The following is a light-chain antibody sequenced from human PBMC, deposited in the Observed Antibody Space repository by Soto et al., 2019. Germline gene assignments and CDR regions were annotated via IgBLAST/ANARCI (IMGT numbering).Light chain of an antibody. CDR1: SSDVGGYNY. V-gene: IGLV2-8*01. CDR3: SSYVGSNIVV. CDR2: EVS. Sequence: QSALTQPPSASGSAGESVTISCTGTSSDVGGYNYVSWYQQYPGKAPKLMIYEVSERPSGVPERFSGSKSGNTASLTVSGLQAEDEADYYCSSYVGSNIVVFGGGTQLTVL. J-gene: IGLJ2*01.